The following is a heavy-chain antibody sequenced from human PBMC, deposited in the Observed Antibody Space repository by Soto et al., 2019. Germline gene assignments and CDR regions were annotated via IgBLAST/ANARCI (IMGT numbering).Heavy chain of an antibody. J-gene: IGHJ6*02. V-gene: IGHV3-53*01. Sequence: PGGSLRLSCAASGFTVSSNYMSWVRQAPGKGLEWVSVIYSGGNTYYADSVKGRFTISRDNSKNTLYLQMNSLRAEDTAVYYCARGLGGYNSGYGMDVWGQGTTVTVSS. CDR1: GFTVSSNY. D-gene: IGHD3-22*01. CDR3: ARGLGGYNSGYGMDV. CDR2: IYSGGNT.